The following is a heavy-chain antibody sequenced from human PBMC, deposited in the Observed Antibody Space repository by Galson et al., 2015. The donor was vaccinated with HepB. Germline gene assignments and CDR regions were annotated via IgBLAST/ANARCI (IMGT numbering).Heavy chain of an antibody. CDR2: ISGSCDSI. Sequence: SLRLSCAASGFIFTNYGMAWVRQAPGKGLSWISAISGSCDSIYYAESVKGRFTISRDQSKNTLSLQMNNLRADDSGVYYCASEAPDCGGDCYSEYWGQGVLVTVSS. CDR3: ASEAPDCGGDCYSEY. D-gene: IGHD2-21*02. J-gene: IGHJ4*02. V-gene: IGHV3-23*01. CDR1: GFIFTNYG.